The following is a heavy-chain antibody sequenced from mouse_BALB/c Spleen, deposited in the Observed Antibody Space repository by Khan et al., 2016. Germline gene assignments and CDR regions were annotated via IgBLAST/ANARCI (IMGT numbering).Heavy chain of an antibody. CDR1: GYLITSDYA. J-gene: IGHJ3*01. CDR3: AINWYEEDY. V-gene: IGHV3-2*02. CDR2: ISYSGST. D-gene: IGHD2-14*01. Sequence: EVKLLEPGPGLVKPSQSLSLTCTVTGYLITSDYAWNWIRQFPGNKLEWMGYISYSGSTSYNPSLKSRISITRDTSKNQFFLQLNSVTTEDTATYYSAINWYEEDYWGQGTLVTVSA.